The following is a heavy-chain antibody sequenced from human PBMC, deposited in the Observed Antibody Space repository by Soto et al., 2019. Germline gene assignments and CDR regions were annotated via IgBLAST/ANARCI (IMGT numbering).Heavy chain of an antibody. CDR2: ISGYNGNT. J-gene: IGHJ4*02. CDR1: GYTFTSYG. V-gene: IGHV1-18*01. D-gene: IGHD1-26*01. CDR3: ARDLGGQIVDY. Sequence: QVQLVQSGAEVKKPGASVKVSCKASGYTFTSYGISWVRQAPGQGLEWMGWISGYNGNTKYAQKLQGRVTMTTDTCTRTAYIELRSLRSDDTAVYYCARDLGGQIVDYWGQGTLVTVS.